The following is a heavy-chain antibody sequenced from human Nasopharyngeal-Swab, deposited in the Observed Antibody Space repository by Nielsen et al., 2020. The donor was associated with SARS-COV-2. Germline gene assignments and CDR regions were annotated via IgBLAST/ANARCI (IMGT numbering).Heavy chain of an antibody. CDR1: GFSVSGNTY. Sequence: GGSLRLSCAASGFSVSGNTYMSWVRQAPGKGLEWVSTIHADGNTYYADSVRGRFTSSRDNSKNTVSLQMNSLRAEDTAVYYCAKEEVPNDYWGQGTLVTVSS. V-gene: IGHV3-53*01. J-gene: IGHJ4*02. CDR3: AKEEVPNDY. CDR2: IHADGNT.